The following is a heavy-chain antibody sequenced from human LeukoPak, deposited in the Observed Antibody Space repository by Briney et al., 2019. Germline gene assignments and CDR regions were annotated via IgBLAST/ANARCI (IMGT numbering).Heavy chain of an antibody. CDR3: AKDTTGYDYVWGSYRSTL. D-gene: IGHD3-16*02. V-gene: IGHV3-23*01. Sequence: GGSLRLSCAASGFSFSNYGMHWVRQAPGKGLEWVSAIGGSGGSTYYADSVKGRFTISRDNSKNTLYLQMNSLRAEDTALYYCAKDTTGYDYVWGSYRSTLWGQGTLVTVSS. J-gene: IGHJ4*02. CDR2: IGGSGGST. CDR1: GFSFSNYG.